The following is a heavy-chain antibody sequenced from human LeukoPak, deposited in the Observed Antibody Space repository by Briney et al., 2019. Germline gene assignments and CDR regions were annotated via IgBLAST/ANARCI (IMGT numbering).Heavy chain of an antibody. D-gene: IGHD4-23*01. CDR3: AKDIDPGGNWNYYDY. Sequence: GGSLRLSCAASGLTFDDYTMHWVRQAPGKGLEWVSLISWDGGSTYYADSVKGRFTISRDNSKNSLYLQMNSLRTEDTALYYCAKDIDPGGNWNYYDYWGQGTLVTVSS. J-gene: IGHJ4*02. CDR1: GLTFDDYT. CDR2: ISWDGGST. V-gene: IGHV3-43*01.